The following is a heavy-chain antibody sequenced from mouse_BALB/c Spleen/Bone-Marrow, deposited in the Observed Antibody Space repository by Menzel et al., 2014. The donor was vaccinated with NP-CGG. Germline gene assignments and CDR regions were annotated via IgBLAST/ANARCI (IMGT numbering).Heavy chain of an antibody. J-gene: IGHJ4*01. D-gene: IGHD2-10*02. CDR2: IYPSDSYT. Sequence: QVQLKHSGAELVRPGASVKVSCKASGYTFXSYWINWVKQRPGQGLEWIGNIYPSDSYTNYNQNFKDKATLTVDKSSSTAYMQLSSPTSEDSAVYYCTRQYGNYYAMDYWGQGTSVTVSS. V-gene: IGHV1S126*01. CDR1: GYTFXSYW. CDR3: TRQYGNYYAMDY.